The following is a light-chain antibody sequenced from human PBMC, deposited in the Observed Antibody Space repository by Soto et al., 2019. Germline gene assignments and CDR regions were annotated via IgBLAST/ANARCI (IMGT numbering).Light chain of an antibody. V-gene: IGKV3-15*01. J-gene: IGKJ1*01. CDR2: GAS. Sequence: IVITQSPATLSVSPGERATLSCRASQSVSSNLAWYQQKPGQAPRLLIYGASTRATGIPARFSGSGSGTEFTLTISSLQSEDFAVYYCQQYNNWQWTFGQGTKVDIK. CDR1: QSVSSN. CDR3: QQYNNWQWT.